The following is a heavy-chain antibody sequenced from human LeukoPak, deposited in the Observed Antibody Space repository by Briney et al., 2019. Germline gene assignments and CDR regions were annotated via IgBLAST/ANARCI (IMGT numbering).Heavy chain of an antibody. CDR2: IIPIFGTA. J-gene: IGHJ4*02. D-gene: IGHD3-10*02. CDR3: ASQPGYVHGAFDY. V-gene: IGHV1-69*01. CDR1: GGTFSSYA. Sequence: SVKVSCKASGGTFSSYAISWVRQAPGQGLEWMGGIIPIFGTANYAQKFQGRVTITADESTSTTYMELSSLRSEDTAVYYCASQPGYVHGAFDYWGQGTLVTVSS.